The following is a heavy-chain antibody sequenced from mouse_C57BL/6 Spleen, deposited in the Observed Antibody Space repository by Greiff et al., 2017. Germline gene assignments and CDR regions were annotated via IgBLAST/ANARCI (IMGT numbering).Heavy chain of an antibody. D-gene: IGHD4-1*01. CDR3: ARTGTNFDV. Sequence: DVMLVESGGDLVKPGGSLKLSCAASGFTFSSYGMSWVRQTPDKRLEWVATISSGGSYTYYPDSVKGRFTISRDNAKNTLYLQMSSLKSEDTAMYYCARTGTNFDVWGTGTTVTVSS. CDR1: GFTFSSYG. CDR2: ISSGGSYT. V-gene: IGHV5-6*02. J-gene: IGHJ1*03.